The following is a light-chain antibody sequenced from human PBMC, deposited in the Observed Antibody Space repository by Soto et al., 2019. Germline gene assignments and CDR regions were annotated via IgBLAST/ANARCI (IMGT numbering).Light chain of an antibody. CDR3: QQSYSTPRT. J-gene: IGKJ1*01. V-gene: IGKV1-39*01. CDR2: AAS. Sequence: DIQMTQSPSSLSASVGDRVTMTCRASDTISIYLNWYQQKPGKAPKLLIYAASSLQSGVPSRFSGSGSGTDFTLTISSLQPEDFATYYCQQSYSTPRTFGQGTKVDI. CDR1: DTISIY.